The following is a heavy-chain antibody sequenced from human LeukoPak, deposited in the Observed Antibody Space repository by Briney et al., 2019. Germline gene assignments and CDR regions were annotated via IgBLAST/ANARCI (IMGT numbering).Heavy chain of an antibody. CDR3: ARERGRGRDSPWFDY. D-gene: IGHD1-26*01. Sequence: GGSLRLSCAASGFIVSVDCMSWVRQAPGNGMEWVSVIYSDGSTYYADSVKGRFTISRDNSKNTLDLQMTGLRAEDTAVYYCARERGRGRDSPWFDYRGQGTLVTVSS. J-gene: IGHJ4*02. V-gene: IGHV3-53*01. CDR2: IYSDGST. CDR1: GFIVSVDC.